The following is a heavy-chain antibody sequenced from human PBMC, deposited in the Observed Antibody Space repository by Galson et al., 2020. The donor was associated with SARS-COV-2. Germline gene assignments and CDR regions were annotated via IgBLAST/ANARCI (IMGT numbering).Heavy chain of an antibody. D-gene: IGHD5-12*01. V-gene: IGHV3-30*03. J-gene: IGHJ3*02. CDR3: GIDPYTGLEI. CDR1: GINFSGYN. CDR2: TSYDESDK. Sequence: GGSLRLSCAASGINFSGYNMNWVRHAPGKGLERVAVTSYDESDKFYADSVAGRFTISRDNSQNTLFLQMDSLRTDDTAVYYCGIDPYTGLEIWGQGTMVTVSS.